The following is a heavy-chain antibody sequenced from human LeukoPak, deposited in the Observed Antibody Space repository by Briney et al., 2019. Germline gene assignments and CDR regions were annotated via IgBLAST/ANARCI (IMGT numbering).Heavy chain of an antibody. J-gene: IGHJ6*03. D-gene: IGHD3-16*01. Sequence: GGTLRLSCAASGFTFSSYGMSWVRQAPGKGLEWGSAISGSGGSTYYADSVKGRFTISRDNSKNTLYLQMNSLRAEDTAVYYCAKGRGGVGNYYYYMDVWGKGTTVTISS. V-gene: IGHV3-23*01. CDR1: GFTFSSYG. CDR2: ISGSGGST. CDR3: AKGRGGVGNYYYYMDV.